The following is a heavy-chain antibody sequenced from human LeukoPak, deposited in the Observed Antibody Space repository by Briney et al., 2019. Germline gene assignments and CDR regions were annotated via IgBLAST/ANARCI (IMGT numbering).Heavy chain of an antibody. CDR2: ICHRGST. CDR1: GGSISTYL. CDR3: ARDGGEVGASTWFDP. Sequence: SETLSLTCSVSGGSISTYLWSWIRQPPGKGLEGIGYICHRGSTNYNASIMSRLTISMDTSMTQFSLRLTSVTAADTAVYYCARDGGEVGASTWFDPWGQGALVTVSS. V-gene: IGHV4-59*13. J-gene: IGHJ5*02. D-gene: IGHD1-26*01.